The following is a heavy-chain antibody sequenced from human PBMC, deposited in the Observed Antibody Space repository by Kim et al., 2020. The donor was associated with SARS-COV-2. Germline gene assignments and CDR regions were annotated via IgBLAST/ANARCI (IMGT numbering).Heavy chain of an antibody. CDR3: LAEIGPGSFDH. CDR2: IAYDGSHI. CDR1: GFTFSAHA. J-gene: IGHJ4*02. Sequence: GGSLRLSCAASGFTFSAHALHWVRQAPGKGLEWVALIAYDGSHISYPDSVKGRFIISRDNTKSTLYLQMNSLRPEDTAAYYCLAEIGPGSFDHWGQGTLV. D-gene: IGHD3-10*01. V-gene: IGHV3-30*04.